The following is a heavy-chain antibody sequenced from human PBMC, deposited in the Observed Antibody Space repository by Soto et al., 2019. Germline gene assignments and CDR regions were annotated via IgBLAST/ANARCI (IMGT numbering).Heavy chain of an antibody. D-gene: IGHD4-17*01. J-gene: IGHJ4*02. V-gene: IGHV4-30-2*01. CDR2: IYHSGST. Sequence: QLQLQESGSGLVKPSQTLSLTCAVSGGSVSSGGYSWRWMRQPPGQGMEWIGYIYHSGSTYYNTSLKTRVTISVDRSKNQFSLKLSSVTAADTAVYYCARGRWDYGDSQGYFDSWGQGTLVTVSS. CDR1: GGSVSSGGYS. CDR3: ARGRWDYGDSQGYFDS.